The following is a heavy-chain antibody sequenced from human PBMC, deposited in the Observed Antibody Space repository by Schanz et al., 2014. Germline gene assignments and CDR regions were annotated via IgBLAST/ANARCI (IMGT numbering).Heavy chain of an antibody. CDR1: GGTFSSYT. D-gene: IGHD6-19*01. J-gene: IGHJ2*01. V-gene: IGHV1-69*02. CDR2: IIPILGIA. Sequence: QLQLVQSGAEVKKPGSSVKVSCKLSGGTFSSYTISWVRQAPGQGLEWMGRIIPILGIANYAQKFQGWVTMTRDTSISTAYMEVSRLKSDDTAVYYCARLSVAGRPHVNYWYFDLWGRGTLVTVSS. CDR3: ARLSVAGRPHVNYWYFDL.